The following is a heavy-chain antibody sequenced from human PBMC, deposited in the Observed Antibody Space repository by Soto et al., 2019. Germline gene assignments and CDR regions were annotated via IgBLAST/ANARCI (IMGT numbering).Heavy chain of an antibody. CDR1: GFTFSSYS. J-gene: IGHJ3*02. CDR3: ARALYYYDTPDAFDI. CDR2: ISSSSSTI. D-gene: IGHD3-22*01. V-gene: IGHV3-48*02. Sequence: GGSLRLSCAASGFTFSSYSMNWVRQAPGKGLEWVSYISSSSSTIYYADSVKGRFTISRDNAKNSLYLQMNSLRDEDTAVYYCARALYYYDTPDAFDIWGQGTMVTVSS.